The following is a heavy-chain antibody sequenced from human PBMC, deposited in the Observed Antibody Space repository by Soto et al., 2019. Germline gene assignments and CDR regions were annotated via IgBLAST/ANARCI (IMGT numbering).Heavy chain of an antibody. CDR1: GGSVSSGYHY. J-gene: IGHJ4*02. Sequence: QVLLEESGPGLVKPSQTLSLTCTVSGGSVSSGYHYWSWIRQPPGKGLEWIGYVYYSGSTYYNPSPGSRGTISIDTSKTQFSLKLNPVTPSAAAVYFCSTESSGSSPLHFDFWGQGALVTVSS. CDR2: VYYSGST. V-gene: IGHV4-30-4*01. CDR3: STESSGSSPLHFDF. D-gene: IGHD3-22*01.